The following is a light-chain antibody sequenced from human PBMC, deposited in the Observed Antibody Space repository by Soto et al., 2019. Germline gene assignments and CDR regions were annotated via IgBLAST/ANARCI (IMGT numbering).Light chain of an antibody. CDR3: AAWDYSLNGRV. Sequence: QSVLTQPSSASGTPGQRVTISCSGSSSNIGSNTVNWYQQLPGTAPKLLIYSNNQRPSGVPDRFSGSKSGTSASLAISGLQSEDEADYYSAAWDYSLNGRVFGTGTKVTVL. V-gene: IGLV1-44*01. CDR1: SSNIGSNT. J-gene: IGLJ1*01. CDR2: SNN.